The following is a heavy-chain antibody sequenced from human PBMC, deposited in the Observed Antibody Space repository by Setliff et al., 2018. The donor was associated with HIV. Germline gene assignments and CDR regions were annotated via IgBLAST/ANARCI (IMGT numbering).Heavy chain of an antibody. Sequence: GGSLRLSCAASGFTFSSYGMHWVRQAPGKGLEWVAVIWYDGIGGTYYPDSMKGRFSISRDNSKNIVYLQMRGRRVEDTAIYYCAKDLVKGDGYINFEYWGRGTLVTVSS. D-gene: IGHD5-12*01. CDR2: IWYDGIGGT. CDR1: GFTFSSYG. V-gene: IGHV3-33*06. J-gene: IGHJ4*02. CDR3: AKDLVKGDGYINFEY.